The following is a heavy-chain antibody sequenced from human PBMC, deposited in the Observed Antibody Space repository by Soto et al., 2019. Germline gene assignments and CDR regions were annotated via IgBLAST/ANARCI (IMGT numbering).Heavy chain of an antibody. CDR2: ISSSSSTI. D-gene: IGHD3-22*01. CDR3: ARDHANAYYYDSSGFPY. J-gene: IGHJ4*02. CDR1: GFTFSSYS. V-gene: IGHV3-48*02. Sequence: VGSLRLSCAASGFTFSSYSMNWVRQAPGKGLEWVSYISSSSSTIYYADSVKGRFTISRDNAKNSLYLQMNSLRDEDTAVYYCARDHANAYYYDSSGFPYWGQGTLVTVSS.